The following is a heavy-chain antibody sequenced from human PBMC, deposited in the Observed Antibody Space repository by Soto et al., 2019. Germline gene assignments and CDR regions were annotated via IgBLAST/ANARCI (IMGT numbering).Heavy chain of an antibody. CDR3: AGDIVVVPAAYDALDI. CDR2: ISYDGNNK. D-gene: IGHD2-2*01. Sequence: GGSLRLSCAASGFTFSDYAMHWVRQAPGKGLEWVALISYDGNNKYYGDSVKGRFTISRDISKNTLYLQMNSLRVEDTAVYYCAGDIVVVPAAYDALDIWGQGTMVTVSS. J-gene: IGHJ3*02. V-gene: IGHV3-30*03. CDR1: GFTFSDYA.